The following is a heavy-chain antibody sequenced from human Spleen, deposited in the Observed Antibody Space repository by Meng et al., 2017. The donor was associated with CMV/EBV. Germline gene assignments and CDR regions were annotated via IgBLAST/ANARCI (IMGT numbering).Heavy chain of an antibody. J-gene: IGHJ2*01. CDR1: FTGYY. CDR3: ARGQPGYCSSTSCSRGGYFDL. CDR2: INHSGST. V-gene: IGHV4-34*01. D-gene: IGHD2-2*01. Sequence: FTGYYWSWIRQSPGKGLEWIGEINHSGSTNYNPSLKSRVTISVDTSKNQFSLKLSSVTAADTAVYYCARGQPGYCSSTSCSRGGYFDLWGRGTLVTVSS.